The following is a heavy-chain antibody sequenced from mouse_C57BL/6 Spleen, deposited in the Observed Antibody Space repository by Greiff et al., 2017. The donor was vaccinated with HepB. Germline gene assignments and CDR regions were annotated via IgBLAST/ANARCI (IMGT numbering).Heavy chain of an antibody. D-gene: IGHD2-4*01. CDR2: ISSGGDYI. Sequence: EVQRVESGEGLVKPGGSLKLSCAASGFTFSSYAMSWVRQTPEKRLEWVAYISSGGDYIYYADTVKGRFTISRDNARNTLYLQMSSLKSEDTAMYYCTTYDYDGDAMDYWGQGTSVTVSS. CDR3: TTYDYDGDAMDY. CDR1: GFTFSSYA. J-gene: IGHJ4*01. V-gene: IGHV5-9-1*02.